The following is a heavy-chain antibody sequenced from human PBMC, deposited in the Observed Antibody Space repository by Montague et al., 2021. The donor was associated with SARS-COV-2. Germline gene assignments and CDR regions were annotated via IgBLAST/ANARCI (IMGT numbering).Heavy chain of an antibody. V-gene: IGHV4-4*02. J-gene: IGHJ6*02. CDR2: FFYSGTI. D-gene: IGHD6-13*01. CDR3: ATLSRRTAAGTRDYCGLDV. CDR1: GDSISTITW. Sequence: SETLSLTCRVSGDSISTITWWTWVRQPPGKGLEWFGEFFYSGTINYNPSLKSRVSISVDESNKQFSLMLSSLIAADTAVYYCATLSRRTAAGTRDYCGLDVWGQGTTVAVSS.